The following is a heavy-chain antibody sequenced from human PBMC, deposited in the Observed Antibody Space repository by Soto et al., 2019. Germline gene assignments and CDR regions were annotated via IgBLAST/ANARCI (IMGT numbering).Heavy chain of an antibody. CDR1: GGSIGTDV. CDR3: ARSYGDLPDY. D-gene: IGHD4-17*01. V-gene: IGHV4-59*08. Sequence: QVQLQESGPGLVKPSETLSLNCSVSGGSIGTDVWGWIRQPPGKGLEWNGHIYYSGSTSYNPSLRRRVTISLDTSKTQFALRLRSVSAADTAVYYCARSYGDLPDYWGQGTLVTVSS. J-gene: IGHJ4*02. CDR2: IYYSGST.